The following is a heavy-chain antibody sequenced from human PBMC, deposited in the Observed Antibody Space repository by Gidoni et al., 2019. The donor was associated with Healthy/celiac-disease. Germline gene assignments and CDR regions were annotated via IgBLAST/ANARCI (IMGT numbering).Heavy chain of an antibody. V-gene: IGHV1-69*01. CDR2: IIPIFGTA. J-gene: IGHJ5*02. D-gene: IGHD2-15*01. CDR1: GGTFSSYA. Sequence: QVQLVQSGAEVTKPWSSVTVPCKASGGTFSSYAISWVRQAPGQGLEWMGGIIPIFGTANDAQKFQGRVTITADESTSTAYMELSSLRSEDTAVYYCARGRYCSGGSCYEVANWFDPWGQGTLVTVSS. CDR3: ARGRYCSGGSCYEVANWFDP.